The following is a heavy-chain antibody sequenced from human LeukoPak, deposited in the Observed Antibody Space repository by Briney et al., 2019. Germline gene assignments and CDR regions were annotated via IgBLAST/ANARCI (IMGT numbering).Heavy chain of an antibody. CDR2: INHSGST. Sequence: SETLSLTCTVSGGSISSYYWSWIRQPPGKGLEWIGEINHSGSTNYNPSLKSRVTISVDTSKNQFSLKLSSVTAADTAVYYCARRVPVLLWFGTKGWFDPWGQGTLVTVSS. D-gene: IGHD3-10*01. J-gene: IGHJ5*02. CDR1: GGSISSYY. CDR3: ARRVPVLLWFGTKGWFDP. V-gene: IGHV4-34*01.